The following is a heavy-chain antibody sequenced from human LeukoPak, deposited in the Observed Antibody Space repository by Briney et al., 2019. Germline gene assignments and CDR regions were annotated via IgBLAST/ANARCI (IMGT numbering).Heavy chain of an antibody. CDR1: GGTFSSYA. CDR2: IIPIFVTA. D-gene: IGHD2-2*02. Sequence: SVKVSCKASGGTFSSYAISWVRQAPGQGLEWMGGIIPIFVTANYAQKFQGRVTITTDESTSTAYMELSSLRSEDTAVYYCARVYCSSTSCYSFDYWGQGTLVTVSS. CDR3: ARVYCSSTSCYSFDY. J-gene: IGHJ4*02. V-gene: IGHV1-69*05.